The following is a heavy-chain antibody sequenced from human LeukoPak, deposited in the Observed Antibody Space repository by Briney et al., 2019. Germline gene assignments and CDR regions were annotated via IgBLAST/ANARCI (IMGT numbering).Heavy chain of an antibody. J-gene: IGHJ4*02. CDR1: GFTFSSYG. D-gene: IGHD6-19*01. CDR3: ATGYSSGWYLAG. Sequence: GGSLRLSCAASGFTFSSYGMHWVRQAPGKGLEWVAFIRYDGSNKYYADSVKGRFTISRVNSKNTLYLQMNSLRAEDTAVYYCATGYSSGWYLAGWGQGTLVTVSS. V-gene: IGHV3-30*02. CDR2: IRYDGSNK.